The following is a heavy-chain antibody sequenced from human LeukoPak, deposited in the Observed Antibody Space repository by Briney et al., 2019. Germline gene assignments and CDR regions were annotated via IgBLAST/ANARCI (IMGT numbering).Heavy chain of an antibody. CDR1: GGSFSGYY. Sequence: PSETLSHTCAVYGGSFSGYYWSWIRQPPGKGLEWIGEINHSGSTNYNPSLKSRVTISVDTSKNQFSLKLSSVTAADTAVYYCARSFGSRWLQSIGYWGQGTLVTVSS. D-gene: IGHD5-24*01. V-gene: IGHV4-34*01. J-gene: IGHJ4*02. CDR2: INHSGST. CDR3: ARSFGSRWLQSIGY.